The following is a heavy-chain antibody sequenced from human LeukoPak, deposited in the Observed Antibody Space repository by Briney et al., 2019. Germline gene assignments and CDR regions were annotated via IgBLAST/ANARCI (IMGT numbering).Heavy chain of an antibody. Sequence: KPSETLSLTCTVSGGSISSSSFYWGWIREPPGKGLEWIGEINHSGSTNYNPSLKSRVTISVDTSKNQFSLKLSSVTAADTAVYYCARGYNWFDPWGQGTLVTVSS. CDR1: GGSISSSSFY. CDR2: INHSGST. V-gene: IGHV4-39*07. CDR3: ARGYNWFDP. J-gene: IGHJ5*02.